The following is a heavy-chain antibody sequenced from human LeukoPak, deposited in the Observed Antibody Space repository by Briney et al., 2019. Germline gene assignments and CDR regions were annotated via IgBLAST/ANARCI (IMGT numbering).Heavy chain of an antibody. CDR2: ISYSGNT. Sequence: SETLSLTCTVSGGSISSYYWSWIRQPPGKGLEWVGYISYSGNTNYNPSLKSRVTISVDTSKNQFSLKLSSVTAADTAVYYCARQGGYIAPLAFWGQGTLVTVSA. J-gene: IGHJ4*02. CDR3: ARQGGYIAPLAF. V-gene: IGHV4-59*08. D-gene: IGHD6-13*01. CDR1: GGSISSYY.